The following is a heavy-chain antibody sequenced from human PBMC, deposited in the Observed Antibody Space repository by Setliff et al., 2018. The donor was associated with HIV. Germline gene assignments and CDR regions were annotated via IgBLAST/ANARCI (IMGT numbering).Heavy chain of an antibody. J-gene: IGHJ1*01. Sequence: ASVKVSCKASGYTFSDYYMHWVRQAPGQGLEWMGWINPNSGGTNYAQKFQGRVNMTRDTSISTTYMELSRLRSDDTAVYYCARDHGMWDYGGNVLLREYFLHWGQGTLVTVSS. D-gene: IGHD4-17*01. CDR3: ARDHGMWDYGGNVLLREYFLH. V-gene: IGHV1-2*02. CDR2: INPNSGGT. CDR1: GYTFSDYY.